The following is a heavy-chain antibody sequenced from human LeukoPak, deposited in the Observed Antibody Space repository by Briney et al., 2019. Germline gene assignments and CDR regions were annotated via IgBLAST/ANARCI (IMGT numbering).Heavy chain of an antibody. J-gene: IGHJ4*02. Sequence: PGGSLRLSCEASGFTFSGYAVSWVRQAPGKGLEWVSAISSSGGAAYYADSVKGRFTISRDNSKNTLYLQMNSLRAEDTAVYYCARDYRGHPDWGQGTLVTVSS. V-gene: IGHV3-23*01. CDR3: ARDYRGHPD. D-gene: IGHD4-11*01. CDR2: ISSSGGAA. CDR1: GFTFSGYA.